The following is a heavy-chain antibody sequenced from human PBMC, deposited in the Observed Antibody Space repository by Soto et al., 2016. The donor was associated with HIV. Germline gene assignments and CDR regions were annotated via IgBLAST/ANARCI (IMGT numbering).Heavy chain of an antibody. CDR1: GFSSSNYW. CDR2: INKDGSTT. Sequence: EVRLVESGGGLVQPGGSLRLSCAASGFSSSNYWMHWVRQAPGKGLVWVSRINKDGSTTTYADSVRGRFTISRDYAKNTLYLQMNTLRVGDTAVYYCSRDTFGPDDYWGQGTLVTVSS. D-gene: IGHD3-16*01. CDR3: SRDTFGPDDY. V-gene: IGHV3-74*01. J-gene: IGHJ4*02.